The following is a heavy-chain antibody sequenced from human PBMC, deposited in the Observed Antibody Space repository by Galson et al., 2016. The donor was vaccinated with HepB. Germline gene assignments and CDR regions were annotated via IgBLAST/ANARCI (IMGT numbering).Heavy chain of an antibody. J-gene: IGHJ4*02. CDR2: IRGNGGAP. Sequence: SLRLSCAASGFTFSSYWMHWVRQAPGKGLVWVPRIRGNGGAPRYADSVRGRFTISRDSAKNTLYLQMNSLRVEDTAVYYCARDHGGYNSMDYWGQGTLVTVSS. V-gene: IGHV3-74*01. CDR3: ARDHGGYNSMDY. CDR1: GFTFSSYW. D-gene: IGHD5-24*01.